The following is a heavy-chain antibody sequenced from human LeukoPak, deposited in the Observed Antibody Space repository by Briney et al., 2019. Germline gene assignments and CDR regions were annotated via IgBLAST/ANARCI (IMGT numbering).Heavy chain of an antibody. CDR3: ARNRGAGGGYFDY. J-gene: IGHJ4*02. CDR2: IKQDGSAI. V-gene: IGHV3-7*05. Sequence: GGSLILSCAASGFSFSSYWMSWVRQAPGKGLEWVANIKQDGSAISYVDSVKGRFTTSRDNAKNSLYLQMNSLRAEDTAVYYCARNRGAGGGYFDYWGQGALVTVSS. CDR1: GFSFSSYW. D-gene: IGHD3-16*01.